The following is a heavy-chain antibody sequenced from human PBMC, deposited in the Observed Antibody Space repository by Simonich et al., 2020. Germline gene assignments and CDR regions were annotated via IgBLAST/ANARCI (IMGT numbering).Heavy chain of an antibody. D-gene: IGHD3-10*01. Sequence: GGGLVKPGGSLRFSCAASGFTFSSYSMNWVRQAPGKGLEWVSSISSSSSYIYYADSVKGRFTISRDNAKNSLYLQMNSLRAEDTAVYYCARDTSYYGSGSYYFDYWGQGTLVTVSS. J-gene: IGHJ4*02. V-gene: IGHV3-21*01. CDR3: ARDTSYYGSGSYYFDY. CDR2: ISSSSSYI. CDR1: GFTFSSYS.